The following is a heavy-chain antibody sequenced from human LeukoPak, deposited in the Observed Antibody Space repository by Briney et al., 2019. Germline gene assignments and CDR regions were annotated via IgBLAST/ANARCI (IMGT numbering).Heavy chain of an antibody. Sequence: SETLSLTCAVYGGSFSGYYWSWIRQPPGNGLEWIGEINHSGSTNYNPSLKSRVTISVDTSKNQFSLKLSSVTAADTAVYYCARGHRNVEVDYYYMDVWGKGTTVTVSS. J-gene: IGHJ6*03. V-gene: IGHV4-34*01. CDR3: ARGHRNVEVDYYYMDV. D-gene: IGHD5-24*01. CDR2: INHSGST. CDR1: GGSFSGYY.